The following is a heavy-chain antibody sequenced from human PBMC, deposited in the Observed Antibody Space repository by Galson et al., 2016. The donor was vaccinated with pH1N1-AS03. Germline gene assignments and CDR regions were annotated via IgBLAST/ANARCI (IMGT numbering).Heavy chain of an antibody. CDR1: GVSVPSSGLA. V-gene: IGHV2-5*02. CDR3: ALPNSWGNAFEI. J-gene: IGHJ3*02. Sequence: PALVKPTQTLTLTCSLSGVSVPSSGLAVGWFRLPPGKALEWLALIYWDDAKRFSPSLRNRLTITKDTSRNQAVPTVTNVDPLDTATYFCALPNSWGNAFEIWGPGTMVTVAS. CDR2: IYWDDAK. D-gene: IGHD3-16*01.